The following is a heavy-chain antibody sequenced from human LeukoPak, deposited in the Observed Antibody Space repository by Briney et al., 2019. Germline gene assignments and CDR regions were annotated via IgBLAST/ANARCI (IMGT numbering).Heavy chain of an antibody. J-gene: IGHJ3*02. Sequence: GASVKVSCKVSGCTLTELSMHWVRQAPGKGLEWMGGFDPEDGETIYAQKFQGRVTMTEDTSTDTAYMELSSLRSEDTAVYYCATDRIVVVPLGAFDIWGQGTMVTVSS. V-gene: IGHV1-24*01. D-gene: IGHD2-21*01. CDR2: FDPEDGET. CDR1: GCTLTELS. CDR3: ATDRIVVVPLGAFDI.